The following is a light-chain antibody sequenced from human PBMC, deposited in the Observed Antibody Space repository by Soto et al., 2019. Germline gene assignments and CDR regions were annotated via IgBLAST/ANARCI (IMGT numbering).Light chain of an antibody. CDR1: QSINTN. Sequence: IVMTQSPATLSVSPGERATLSCRASQSINTNLAWFQQKPGRAPRLLIFGASTRATDIPARFSGSGSGTEFTLTISTLQSEDFAVYSCLQYHNLWAFGQGTKVDIK. CDR3: LQYHNLWA. V-gene: IGKV3-15*01. J-gene: IGKJ1*01. CDR2: GAS.